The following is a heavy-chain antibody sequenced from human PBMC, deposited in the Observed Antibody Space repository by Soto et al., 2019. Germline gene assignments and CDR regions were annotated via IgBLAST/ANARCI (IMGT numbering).Heavy chain of an antibody. CDR2: IYHSGST. Sequence: QVQLQESGPGLVKPSGTLSLTCAVSGGSISSSNWWSWVRQPPGKGLEWIGEIYHSGSTNYNPSLKSRVTRSVDKSKNQFSLNLSSVTAADTAVYYCARAGIAVAGTSPFDMWGQGTMVTVSS. CDR3: ARAGIAVAGTSPFDM. J-gene: IGHJ3*02. CDR1: GGSISSSNW. V-gene: IGHV4-4*02. D-gene: IGHD6-19*01.